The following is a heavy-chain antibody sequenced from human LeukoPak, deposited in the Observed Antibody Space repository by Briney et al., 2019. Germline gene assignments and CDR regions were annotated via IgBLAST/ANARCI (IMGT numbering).Heavy chain of an antibody. CDR3: AKGVKRPLTWYFDY. V-gene: IGHV3-30*18. Sequence: PGGSLRLSCAASGFTFSSYGMHWVRQAPGKGLEWVAVISYDGSNKYYADSVKGRFTISRDNSKNTLYLQTNSLRAEDTAVYYCAKGVKRPLTWYFDYWGQGTLVTVSS. CDR2: ISYDGSNK. J-gene: IGHJ4*02. D-gene: IGHD3-22*01. CDR1: GFTFSSYG.